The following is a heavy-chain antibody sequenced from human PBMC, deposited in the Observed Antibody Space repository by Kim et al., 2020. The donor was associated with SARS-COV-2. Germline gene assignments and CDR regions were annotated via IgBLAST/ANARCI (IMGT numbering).Heavy chain of an antibody. Sequence: YVDPVKCRFTMSRDNTKNSLYLQMSSLRTEDTAIYYCAALDTVQVPGGIWGQGTLVTVSS. CDR3: AALDTVQVPGGI. V-gene: IGHV3-7*01. J-gene: IGHJ4*02. D-gene: IGHD3-10*01.